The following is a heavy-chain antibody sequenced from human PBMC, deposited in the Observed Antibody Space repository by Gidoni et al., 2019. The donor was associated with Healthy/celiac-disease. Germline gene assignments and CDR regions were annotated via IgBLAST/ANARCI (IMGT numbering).Heavy chain of an antibody. Sequence: QVQLQESGPGLVKPSETLSLTCTVSGGSVSSGSYYWSWIRQPPGKGLEWIGYIYYSGSTNYNPSLKSRVTISVDTSKNQFSLKLSSVTAADTAVYYCAVGESISYYFDYWGQGTLVTVSS. CDR3: AVGESISYYFDY. V-gene: IGHV4-61*01. J-gene: IGHJ4*02. D-gene: IGHD3-10*01. CDR2: IYYSGST. CDR1: GGSVSSGSYY.